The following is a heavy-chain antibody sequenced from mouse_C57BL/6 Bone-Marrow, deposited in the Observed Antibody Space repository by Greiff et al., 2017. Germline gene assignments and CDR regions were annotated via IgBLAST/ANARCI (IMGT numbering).Heavy chain of an antibody. J-gene: IGHJ1*03. Sequence: EVKVEESGGGLVKPGGSLKLSCAASGFTFSSYAMSWVRQTPEKRLEWVATISDGGSYTYYPDNVKGRFTISRDNAKNNLYLQMSHLKSEDTAMYYCARARYFDVWGTGITVTVCS. CDR2: ISDGGSYT. V-gene: IGHV5-4*03. CDR3: ARARYFDV. CDR1: GFTFSSYA.